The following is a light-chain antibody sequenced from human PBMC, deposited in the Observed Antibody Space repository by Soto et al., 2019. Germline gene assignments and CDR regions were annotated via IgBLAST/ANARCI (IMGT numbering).Light chain of an antibody. J-gene: IGKJ1*01. CDR3: MQALHAPWT. V-gene: IGKV2-28*01. Sequence: VMTQSPLSQPVTPGEPASISCRSSQSLLNSDGYNYLDWYLQKPGQPPHLLIYLAYNRASGVPYRFSGSGSGTDFTLKISRVEAEDVGTYYCMQALHAPWTFGQGTKVEIK. CDR1: QSLLNSDGYNY. CDR2: LAY.